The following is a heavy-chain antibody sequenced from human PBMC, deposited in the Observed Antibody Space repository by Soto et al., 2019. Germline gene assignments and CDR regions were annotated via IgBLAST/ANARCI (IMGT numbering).Heavy chain of an antibody. Sequence: QVQLVQSGAEVKKPGASVKVSCKASGYTFTTYGITWVRQAPGQGLEWMGWISTYNTNTNYAQNVQGRVTMTTDTSTSTAYMELRSLRSDGTAVYYCARAVPYSVGARLDYWGQGTLVTVSS. CDR1: GYTFTTYG. CDR3: ARAVPYSVGARLDY. D-gene: IGHD1-26*01. CDR2: ISTYNTNT. J-gene: IGHJ4*02. V-gene: IGHV1-18*01.